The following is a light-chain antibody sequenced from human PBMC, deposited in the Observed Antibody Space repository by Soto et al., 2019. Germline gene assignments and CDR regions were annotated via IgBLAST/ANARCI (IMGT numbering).Light chain of an antibody. CDR3: QSYDSLL. Sequence: NFVLTQPHSVSESPGKTVTISCTRSSGSIASNYVQWYQQRPGSAPTTVIYEDNQRPSGVPDRFSGSIDSSSNSASLTISGLKTEDEADYYCQSYDSLLFGGGTKVTVL. V-gene: IGLV6-57*04. J-gene: IGLJ2*01. CDR1: SGSIASNY. CDR2: EDN.